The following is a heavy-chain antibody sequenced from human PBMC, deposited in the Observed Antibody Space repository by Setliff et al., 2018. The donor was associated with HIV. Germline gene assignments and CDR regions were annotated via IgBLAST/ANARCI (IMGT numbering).Heavy chain of an antibody. D-gene: IGHD4-17*01. J-gene: IGHJ2*01. CDR2: ISASGTSS. CDR1: GDSISSDDHY. CDR3: AKVKLTIWYFDL. Sequence: LSLTCTVSGDSISSDDHYWSWVRRAPGKGLEWVSAISASGTSSYYADSVRGRFTLSRDNSKNTLYLQLNSLRAEDTAVYYCAKVKLTIWYFDLWGRGTLVTVSS. V-gene: IGHV3-23*01.